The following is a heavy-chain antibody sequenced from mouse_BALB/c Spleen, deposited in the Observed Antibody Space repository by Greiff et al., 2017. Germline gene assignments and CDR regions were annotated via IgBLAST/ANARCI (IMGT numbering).Heavy chain of an antibody. CDR3: ARNWEDY. V-gene: IGHV1-77*01. CDR2: IYPGSGNT. J-gene: IGHJ2*01. D-gene: IGHD4-1*01. Sequence: VQLQQSGAELARPGASVKLSCKASGYTFTDYYINWVKQRTGQGLEWIGEIYPGSGNTYYNEKFKGKATLTADKSSSTAYMQLSSLTSEDSAVYFCARNWEDYWGQGTTLTVSS. CDR1: GYTFTDYY.